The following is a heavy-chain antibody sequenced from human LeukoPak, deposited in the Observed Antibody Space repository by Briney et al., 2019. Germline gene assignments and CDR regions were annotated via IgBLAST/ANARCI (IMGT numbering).Heavy chain of an antibody. CDR3: GKETRYWRGGWCYPGPFDY. J-gene: IGHJ4*02. Sequence: PGGSLRLSCAASGFTFSSYAMSWVRQAPGKGLEWVSLISDSGGSTYYADSVKGRFTISRDNSKNTLYLQMNSLRADDTAVYYCGKETRYWRGGWCYPGPFDYWGQGTLVTVSS. V-gene: IGHV3-23*01. CDR2: ISDSGGST. D-gene: IGHD2-15*01. CDR1: GFTFSSYA.